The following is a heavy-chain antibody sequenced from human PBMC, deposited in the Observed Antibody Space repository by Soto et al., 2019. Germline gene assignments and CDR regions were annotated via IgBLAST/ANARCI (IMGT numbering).Heavy chain of an antibody. CDR3: ARDLRGSCTTDECFYFDF. Sequence: ASVKVSCKASGFTLSSHGISWVRQAPGQGLEWMGWIRGDNGDTNNAQKFQGRITMTTDTFTDTAYMGLRSLRSDDTAVYYCARDLRGSCTTDECFYFDFWGQGTLVTVSS. CDR2: IRGDNGDT. D-gene: IGHD2-8*01. J-gene: IGHJ4*02. CDR1: GFTLSSHG. V-gene: IGHV1-18*04.